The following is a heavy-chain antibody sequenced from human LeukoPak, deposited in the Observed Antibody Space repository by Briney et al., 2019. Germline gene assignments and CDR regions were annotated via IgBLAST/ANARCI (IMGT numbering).Heavy chain of an antibody. CDR3: ARVFLAAPGPPPGFDP. CDR2: MNPNSGNT. CDR1: GYTFTSYD. V-gene: IGHV1-8*01. Sequence: ASVKVSCKASGYTFTSYDINWVRQATGQGLEWMGWMNPNSGNTGYAQKFQGRVTMTRNTSISTAYMELSSLRSEDTAVYYCARVFLAAPGPPPGFDPWGQGTLVTVSS. D-gene: IGHD6-13*01. J-gene: IGHJ5*02.